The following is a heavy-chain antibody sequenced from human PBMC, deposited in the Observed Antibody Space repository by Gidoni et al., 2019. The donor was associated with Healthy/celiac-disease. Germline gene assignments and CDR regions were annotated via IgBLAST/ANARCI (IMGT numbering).Heavy chain of an antibody. D-gene: IGHD5-12*01. CDR2: IRSKAYGGTT. CDR1: GFTFGDYA. J-gene: IGHJ4*02. Sequence: EVQLVESGGGLVKPGRSLRLSWTASGFTFGDYAMSWFRQAPGKGLEWVGFIRSKAYGGTTEYAASVKGRFTISRDDSKSIAYLQMNSLKTEDTAVYYCTREASDIVATAFDYWGQGTLVTVSS. CDR3: TREASDIVATAFDY. V-gene: IGHV3-49*05.